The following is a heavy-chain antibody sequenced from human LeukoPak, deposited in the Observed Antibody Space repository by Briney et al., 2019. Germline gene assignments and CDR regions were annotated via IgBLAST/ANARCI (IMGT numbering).Heavy chain of an antibody. CDR2: INHSGST. J-gene: IGHJ5*02. V-gene: IGHV4-34*01. Sequence: PSETLLLTCAVCGGSFSGYYWSWIRQPPGKGLEWIGEINHSGSTNYNPSLKSRVTISVDTSKNQLSLKLSSVTAADTAVYYCAREVLLWFGELAAPTYTWLHPGGRGTLVTVSS. CDR1: GGSFSGYY. CDR3: AREVLLWFGELAAPTYTWLHP. D-gene: IGHD3-10*01.